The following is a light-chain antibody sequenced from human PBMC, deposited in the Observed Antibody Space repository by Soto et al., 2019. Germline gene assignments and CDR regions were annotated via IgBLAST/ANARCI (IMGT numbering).Light chain of an antibody. Sequence: QSVLAQPASVSGSPGQSITISCAGSSRDIGGYDFVSWYQQHPGEVPKLIIFDVSDRPSGVSDRFSGSKSGDTAPLTISGLQVEDEADYYCSSFSNSDTPYVFGTGTKVTVL. CDR1: SRDIGGYDF. CDR2: DVS. J-gene: IGLJ1*01. CDR3: SSFSNSDTPYV. V-gene: IGLV2-14*03.